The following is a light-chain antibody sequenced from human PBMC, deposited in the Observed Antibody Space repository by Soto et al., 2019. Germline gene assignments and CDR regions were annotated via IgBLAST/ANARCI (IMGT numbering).Light chain of an antibody. J-gene: IGKJ2*01. Sequence: EIVLTQSPGTLSLSPGERATLSCRASQSLSSSSYLAWYQQKPGQAPRLLIYGASSRATGIPDRFSGSGSATYFTLIISRLEPEDFAVYYCRQYGSSPSYTFGQGTKLEIK. CDR2: GAS. V-gene: IGKV3-20*01. CDR1: QSLSSSSY. CDR3: RQYGSSPSYT.